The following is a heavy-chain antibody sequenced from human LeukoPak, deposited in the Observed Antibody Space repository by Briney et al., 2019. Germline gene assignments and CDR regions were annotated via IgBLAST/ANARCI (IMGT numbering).Heavy chain of an antibody. Sequence: SETLSLTCTVSDGSISSSSYYWGWIRQPPGKGLEWIGSIYYSGSTYYNPSLKSRVTISVDTSKNQFSLKLSSVTAADTAVYYCARTRRYYDSSGYPVWGQGTTVTVSS. J-gene: IGHJ6*02. V-gene: IGHV4-39*01. CDR3: ARTRRYYDSSGYPV. CDR1: DGSISSSSYY. D-gene: IGHD3-22*01. CDR2: IYYSGST.